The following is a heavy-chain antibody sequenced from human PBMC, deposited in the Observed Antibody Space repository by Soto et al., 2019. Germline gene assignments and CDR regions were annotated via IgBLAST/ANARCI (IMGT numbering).Heavy chain of an antibody. CDR2: IGGSGGSS. Sequence: GGSLRLSCAASGFTFSSYAMSWVRQAPGKGLEWVSAIGGSGGSSYYADSVKGRFTISRDNSKNTLYLQMDSLRADDTAVYYCEKDNGYTRSWFFCMDVWGQGTSVTVSS. CDR1: GFTFSSYA. J-gene: IGHJ6*02. V-gene: IGHV3-23*01. CDR3: EKDNGYTRSWFFCMDV. D-gene: IGHD6-13*01.